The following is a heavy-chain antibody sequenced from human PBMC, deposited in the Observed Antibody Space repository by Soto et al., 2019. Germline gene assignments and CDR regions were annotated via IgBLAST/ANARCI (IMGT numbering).Heavy chain of an antibody. CDR3: AKDRSSGWYQGGNYYYYGMDV. CDR2: ISGSGGST. Sequence: EVQLLESGGGLVQPGGSLRLSCAASGFTFSSYAMSWVRQAPGKGLEWVSAISGSGGSTYYADSVKGRFTISRDNSKNTLYLQMNSLRAEDTAVYYCAKDRSSGWYQGGNYYYYGMDVWGQGTTVTVSS. J-gene: IGHJ6*02. CDR1: GFTFSSYA. V-gene: IGHV3-23*01. D-gene: IGHD6-19*01.